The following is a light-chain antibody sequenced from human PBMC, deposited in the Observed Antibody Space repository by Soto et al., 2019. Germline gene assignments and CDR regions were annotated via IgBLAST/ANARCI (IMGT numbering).Light chain of an antibody. CDR1: QTISSW. CDR2: KAS. CDR3: QHYNSYSEA. J-gene: IGKJ1*01. V-gene: IGKV1-5*03. Sequence: DIQMTQSPSTLSGSVGDRVTITCRASQTISSWLAWYQQKPGKAPKLLIYKASTLKSGVPSRFSGSGSGTEFTLTISSLQPDDFATHYCQHYNSYSEAFGQATKVDIK.